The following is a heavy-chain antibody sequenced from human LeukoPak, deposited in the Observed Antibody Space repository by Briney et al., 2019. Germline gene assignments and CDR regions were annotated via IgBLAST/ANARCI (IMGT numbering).Heavy chain of an antibody. CDR2: ISGSGGST. J-gene: IGHJ4*02. D-gene: IGHD3-10*01. CDR3: AKRASGSGTSLYYFDY. CDR1: GFTFSSYA. V-gene: IGHV3-23*01. Sequence: GRSLRLSWPASGFTFSSYAMSWVRHAPGKGLEWVSAISGSGGSTYYADSVKGRFTISRDNSKNTLYLQMNSLRAEDTAVYYCAKRASGSGTSLYYFDYWGQGTLVTVSS.